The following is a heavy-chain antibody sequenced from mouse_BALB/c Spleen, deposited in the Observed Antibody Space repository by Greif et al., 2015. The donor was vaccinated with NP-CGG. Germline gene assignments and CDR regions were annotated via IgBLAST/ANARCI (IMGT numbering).Heavy chain of an antibody. CDR3: ARERSMITYYFDY. CDR1: GFSLTSYG. Sequence: VQLQESGPGLVAPSQSLSITCTVSGFSLTSYGVHWVRQPPGKGLEWLGVIWAGGSTNYNSALMSRLSISKDNSKSQVFLKMNCLQTDDTAMYYCARERSMITYYFDYWGQGTTLTVSS. V-gene: IGHV2-9*02. D-gene: IGHD2-4*01. CDR2: IWAGGST. J-gene: IGHJ2*01.